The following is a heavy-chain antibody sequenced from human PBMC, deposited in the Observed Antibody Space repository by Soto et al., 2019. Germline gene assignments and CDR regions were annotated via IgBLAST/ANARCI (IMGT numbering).Heavy chain of an antibody. CDR1: SGSISSDNW. J-gene: IGHJ3*02. Sequence: PSETLSLTCAVSSGSISSDNWWSWVRQPPGKGLEWIGEIYHSGTTNYNPSLKSRVTISLDKSKARFSLNLTSVTAADTAVYYCARGTNDDAFDIWGQGTMVTVSS. CDR3: ARGTNDDAFDI. CDR2: IYHSGTT. D-gene: IGHD1-1*01. V-gene: IGHV4-4*02.